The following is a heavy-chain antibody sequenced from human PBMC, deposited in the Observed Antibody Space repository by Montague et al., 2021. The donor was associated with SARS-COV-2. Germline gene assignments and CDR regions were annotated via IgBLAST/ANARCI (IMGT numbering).Heavy chain of an antibody. Sequence: SLRLSCAASGFTFSPYDMNWVRQAPGKGLEWVAVLSNDANNAYYADSVKGRFTISRDTSKNTLYLQMNSLRAEDTAVYYCARERGPGVYCSGATCTNYYYYYGLDVRGQGTTVTVSS. CDR3: ARERGPGVYCSGATCTNYYYYYGLDV. D-gene: IGHD2-15*01. J-gene: IGHJ6*02. CDR1: GFTFSPYD. V-gene: IGHV3-30-3*01. CDR2: LSNDANNA.